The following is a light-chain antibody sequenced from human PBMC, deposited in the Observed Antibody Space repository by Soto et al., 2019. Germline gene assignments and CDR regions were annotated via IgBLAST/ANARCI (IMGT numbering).Light chain of an antibody. CDR1: QSVSRN. J-gene: IGKJ2*01. CDR2: GVS. Sequence: EILMTQSPATLAVSPGERVALPCGASQSVSRNLAWYQQKSGQAPRLLIYGVSSRATDTPARFSGSGSGTEFTLTISSLQSEDFAVYYCQQYNNWPYTFGLGTKLEMK. V-gene: IGKV3-15*01. CDR3: QQYNNWPYT.